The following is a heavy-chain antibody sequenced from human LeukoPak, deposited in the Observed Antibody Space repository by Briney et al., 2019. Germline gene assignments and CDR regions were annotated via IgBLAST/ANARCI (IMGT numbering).Heavy chain of an antibody. D-gene: IGHD2-2*01. CDR1: GGSISSGDYY. V-gene: IGHV4-30-4*01. Sequence: PSETLSLTCTVSGGSISSGDYYWSWIRQPPGKGLEWIGYIYYSGSTYYNPSLKSRVTISVDTSKNQFSLKLSSVTAADTAVYYCARDQCSSTSCYGENWFDPWGQGTLVTVSS. CDR2: IYYSGST. J-gene: IGHJ5*02. CDR3: ARDQCSSTSCYGENWFDP.